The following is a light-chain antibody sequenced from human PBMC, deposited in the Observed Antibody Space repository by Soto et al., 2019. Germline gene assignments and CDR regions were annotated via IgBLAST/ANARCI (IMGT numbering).Light chain of an antibody. CDR3: QQRNSWPT. V-gene: IGKV3-11*01. CDR1: QSVSSY. Sequence: EIVLTQSPVTLSLSPGERATLSCRASQSVSSYLAWYQQKPGQAPRLLIYDTSNRATGIPARFSGSGSGTDFTLTISSLEPEDFAVYYCQQRNSWPTFGQGTKVDIK. J-gene: IGKJ1*01. CDR2: DTS.